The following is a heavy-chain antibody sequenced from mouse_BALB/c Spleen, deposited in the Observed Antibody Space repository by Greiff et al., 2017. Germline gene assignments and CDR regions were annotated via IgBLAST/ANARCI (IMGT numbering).Heavy chain of an antibody. CDR2: INPYNDGT. J-gene: IGHJ1*01. V-gene: IGHV1-14*01. D-gene: IGHD2-14*01. Sequence: VQLQQSGPELVKPGASVKMSCKASGYTFTSYVMHWVKQKPGQGLEWIGYINPYNDGTKYNEKFKGKATLTSDKSSSTAYMELSSLTSEDSAVYYCARDYRYWYFDVWGAGTTVTVSA. CDR1: GYTFTSYV. CDR3: ARDYRYWYFDV.